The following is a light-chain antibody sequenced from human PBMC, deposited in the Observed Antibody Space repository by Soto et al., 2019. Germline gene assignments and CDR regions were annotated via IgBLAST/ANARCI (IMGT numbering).Light chain of an antibody. Sequence: DIQMTQSPSTLSASVGDRVTITCRASQSIDNWLAWYQQKPGKAPKLLIYDASNLESGVPSSFSGSGSGTEFTLTISSLQPDDFATYYCQQYDTYPVTFGGGTRVEI. J-gene: IGKJ4*01. CDR3: QQYDTYPVT. V-gene: IGKV1-5*01. CDR2: DAS. CDR1: QSIDNW.